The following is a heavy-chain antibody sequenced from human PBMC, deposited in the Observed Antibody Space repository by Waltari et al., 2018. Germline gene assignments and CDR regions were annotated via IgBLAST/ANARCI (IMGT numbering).Heavy chain of an antibody. CDR2: ISYNERNI. CDR3: VRDFCDRTKCHGMDV. CDR1: EFTFSAYA. J-gene: IGHJ6*02. Sequence: QVQLVESGGGVVQPGRSLSRSCGASEFTFSAYAMHWVRQAPGKGLEWVAVISYNERNIYYVDSVKGRFTISRDNSKKTLYLQMNSLRPEDTAMYYCVRDFCDRTKCHGMDVWGQGTTVTVSS. V-gene: IGHV3-30*04. D-gene: IGHD3-22*01.